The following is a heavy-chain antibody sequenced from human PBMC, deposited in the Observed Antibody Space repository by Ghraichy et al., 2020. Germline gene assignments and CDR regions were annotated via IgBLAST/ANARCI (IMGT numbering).Heavy chain of an antibody. CDR2: IKQDGSEK. D-gene: IGHD6-6*01. J-gene: IGHJ6*02. Sequence: LSLTCAASGFTFSSYWMSWVRQAPGKGLEWVANIKQDGSEKYYVDSVKGRFTISRDNAKNSLYLQMNSLRAEDTAVYYCARDRYSSSSNVYYYYYYGMDVWGQGTTVTVSS. V-gene: IGHV3-7*01. CDR1: GFTFSSYW. CDR3: ARDRYSSSSNVYYYYYYGMDV.